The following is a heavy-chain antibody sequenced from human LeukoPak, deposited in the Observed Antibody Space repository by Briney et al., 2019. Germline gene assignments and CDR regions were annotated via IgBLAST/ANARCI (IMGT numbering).Heavy chain of an antibody. CDR1: GFTFSRFW. D-gene: IGHD3-16*01. CDR3: ARDVAGGTFDI. J-gene: IGHJ3*02. CDR2: IDQSGGRN. Sequence: PGGSLRLSCAASGFTFSRFWMNWVRQAPGRGREWVANIDQSGGRNNYVDSVKGRFTISRDNAKNSLFLEMSSLRADDTAVYFCARDVAGGTFDIWGQGTTVTVSS. V-gene: IGHV3-7*05.